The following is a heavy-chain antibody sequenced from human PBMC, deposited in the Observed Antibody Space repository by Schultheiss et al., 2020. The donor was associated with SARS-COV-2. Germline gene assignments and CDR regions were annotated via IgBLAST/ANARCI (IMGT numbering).Heavy chain of an antibody. CDR3: ARGPTTRSFYYFDY. V-gene: IGHV3-7*04. CDR1: GFTFDDYG. CDR2: IKQDGSEK. Sequence: GGSLRLSCAASGFTFDDYGMSWVRQAPGKGLEWVANIKQDGSEKYYVDSVKGRFTISRDNAKNSLYLQMNSLRAGDTAVYNCARGPTTRSFYYFDYWGQGALVTVSS. J-gene: IGHJ4*02. D-gene: IGHD2-2*01.